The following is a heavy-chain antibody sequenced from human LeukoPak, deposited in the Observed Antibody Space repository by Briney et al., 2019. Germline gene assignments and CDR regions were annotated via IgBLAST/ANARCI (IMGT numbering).Heavy chain of an antibody. CDR1: AFTFSTYS. D-gene: IGHD6-13*01. CDR2: INHSGST. J-gene: IGHJ4*02. CDR3: ARHPDLNFIAAAGHIDY. Sequence: PGGSLRLSCADSAFTFSTYSLNWVRQAPGKGLEWIGEINHSGSTNYNPSLKSRVTISVDTSKNQFSLKLSSVTAADTAVYYCARHPDLNFIAAAGHIDYWGQGTLVTVSS. V-gene: IGHV4-34*01.